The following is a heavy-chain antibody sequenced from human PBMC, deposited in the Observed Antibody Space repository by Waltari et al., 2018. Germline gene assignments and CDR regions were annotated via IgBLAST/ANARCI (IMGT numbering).Heavy chain of an antibody. J-gene: IGHJ6*04. CDR2: IDNGDGSGK. CDR3: ARDHYYSKDV. CDR1: GFIISTYW. V-gene: IGHV3-74*01. Sequence: EVQLVESGGGLVQPGWSLRLSCEASGFIISTYWMHWVRQGPGKGLVWVSCIDNGDGSGKSYADSVKGRFTISRDNAKNTLYLQMNSLRAEDTGVYYCARDHYYSKDVWGTGTTVTVSS.